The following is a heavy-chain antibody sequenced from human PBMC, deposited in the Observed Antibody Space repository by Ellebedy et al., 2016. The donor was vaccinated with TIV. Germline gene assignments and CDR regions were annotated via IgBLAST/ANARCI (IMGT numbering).Heavy chain of an antibody. CDR2: ISSNGGST. CDR1: GFTFSSYA. Sequence: PGGSLRLSCSASGFTFSSYAMHWVRQAPGKGLEYVSAISSNGGSTYYADSVKGRLTISRDNSKNTLYLQMSSLRAEDTAVYYCVKGGSGSYHYYYGMNVWGQGTTVTVSS. J-gene: IGHJ6*02. CDR3: VKGGSGSYHYYYGMNV. V-gene: IGHV3-64D*06. D-gene: IGHD3-10*01.